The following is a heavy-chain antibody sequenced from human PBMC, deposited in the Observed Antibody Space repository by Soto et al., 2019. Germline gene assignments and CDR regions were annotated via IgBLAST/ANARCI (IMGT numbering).Heavy chain of an antibody. CDR2: IKQDGSEK. Sequence: EVQLVESGGGLVQPGGSLRLSCAASGFTFSSYWMSWVRQAPGKGLEWVANIKQDGSEKYYVDSVKGRFTISRDNAKNSLYLQKNSRRAYDTAVDYRAIGRGCSTGCHNFDYWGQGTLVTVSS. CDR1: GFTFSSYW. D-gene: IGHD2-2*01. V-gene: IGHV3-7*01. CDR3: AIGRGCSTGCHNFDY. J-gene: IGHJ4*02.